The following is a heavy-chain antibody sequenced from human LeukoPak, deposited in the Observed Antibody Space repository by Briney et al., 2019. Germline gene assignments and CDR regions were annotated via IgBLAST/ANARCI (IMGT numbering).Heavy chain of an antibody. Sequence: GGSLILSCAASGFTFSRKTMSWVRQAPGKGLEWVSSITASGDSTYHADSVKGRFTISRDNAKNTLYLQMNSLRAEDTAVYYCVRDSNLSFDYWGQGALVTVSS. CDR3: VRDSNLSFDY. CDR2: ITASGDST. V-gene: IGHV3-23*01. CDR1: GFTFSRKT. D-gene: IGHD1-14*01. J-gene: IGHJ4*02.